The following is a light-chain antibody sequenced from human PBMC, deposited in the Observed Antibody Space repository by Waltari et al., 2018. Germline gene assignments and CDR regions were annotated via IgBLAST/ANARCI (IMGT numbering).Light chain of an antibody. CDR3: QQYSNWPQT. V-gene: IGKV3-15*01. J-gene: IGKJ1*01. Sequence: EIVLTQSPATLSLSPGERATLSCRASQSVSSSLAWYQQKPGQAPRLLIYGASSRATGIPDRFSGRGSGTDFTLTISSLEPEDFAVYYCQQYSNWPQTFGQGTKVEIK. CDR2: GAS. CDR1: QSVSSS.